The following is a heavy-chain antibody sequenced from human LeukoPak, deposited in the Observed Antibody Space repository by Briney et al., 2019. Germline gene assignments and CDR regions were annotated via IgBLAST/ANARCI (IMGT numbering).Heavy chain of an antibody. D-gene: IGHD4-23*01. CDR1: GGSISSGDYY. J-gene: IGHJ3*02. CDR3: AREFTGGSTVVIAFDI. Sequence: SETLSLTCTVSGGSISSGDYYWSWIRQPPGKGLEWIGYIYYSGGTYYNPSLKSRVTISVDTSKNQFSLKLSSVTAADTAVYYCAREFTGGSTVVIAFDIWGQGTMVTVSS. CDR2: IYYSGGT. V-gene: IGHV4-30-4*01.